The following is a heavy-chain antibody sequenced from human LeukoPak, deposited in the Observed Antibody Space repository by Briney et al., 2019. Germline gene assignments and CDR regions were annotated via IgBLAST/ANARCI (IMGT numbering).Heavy chain of an antibody. J-gene: IGHJ4*02. V-gene: IGHV3-53*01. Sequence: GGSLRLSCAASGFTFSSYWMHWVRQAPGKGREWVSVIYSGGSTYYADSVKGRFTISRDNSKNTLYLQMNSLRAEDTAVYYCARETVSGNPPRYFDYWGQGTLVTVSS. CDR2: IYSGGST. CDR1: GFTFSSYW. D-gene: IGHD5-12*01. CDR3: ARETVSGNPPRYFDY.